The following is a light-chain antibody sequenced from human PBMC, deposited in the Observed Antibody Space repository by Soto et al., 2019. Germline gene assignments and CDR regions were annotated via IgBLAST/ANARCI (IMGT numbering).Light chain of an antibody. CDR1: QIGRGSF. CDR3: QQRSNWPRT. Sequence: EVVLTQSPGTLSLSLGERATLSCRASQIGRGSFIAWYQQKPGQAPRLLIYATSTRVTGIPDRFSGSGSGTDFTLTVSRLEPEDLAVYFCQQRSNWPRTFGQGTKVDVK. J-gene: IGKJ1*01. CDR2: ATS. V-gene: IGKV3D-20*02.